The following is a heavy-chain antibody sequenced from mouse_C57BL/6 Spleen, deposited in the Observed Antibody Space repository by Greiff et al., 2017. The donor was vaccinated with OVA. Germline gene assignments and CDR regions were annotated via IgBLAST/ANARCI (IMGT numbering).Heavy chain of an antibody. J-gene: IGHJ2*01. CDR3: ARGGYWDQYYYDY. CDR2: INPYNGDT. Sequence: VQLQQSGPELVKPGASVKISCKASGYSFTGYFMNWVKQTPGKSLEWIGRINPYNGDTFYNQKFKGKATLTVDKSSSTAHMELLSLTSEDVAVYYCARGGYWDQYYYDYWGKGTTLTVSS. V-gene: IGHV1-37*01. D-gene: IGHD4-1*01. CDR1: GYSFTGYF.